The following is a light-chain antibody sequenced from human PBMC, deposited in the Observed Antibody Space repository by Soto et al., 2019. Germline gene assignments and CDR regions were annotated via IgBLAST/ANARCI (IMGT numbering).Light chain of an antibody. CDR2: EVS. V-gene: IGLV2-8*01. CDR3: RSYAGRDTLV. Sequence: QSALTQPPSASGSPGQSVTIPCTGTSSDVGGYNSVSWYQQHPGKVPKLMIYEVSKRPSGVPDRFSGSKSGNTDSLTVSGHQAEDETDYYCRSYAGRDTLVFGGWTKL. CDR1: SSDVGGYNS. J-gene: IGLJ2*01.